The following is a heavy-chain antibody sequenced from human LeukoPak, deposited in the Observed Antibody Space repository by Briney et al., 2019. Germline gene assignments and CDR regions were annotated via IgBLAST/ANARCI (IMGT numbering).Heavy chain of an antibody. V-gene: IGHV3-30*18. CDR2: ISYDGSNK. CDR3: AKDLDSFLLGY. D-gene: IGHD3/OR15-3a*01. CDR1: GFTFSSYG. Sequence: GSLRLSCAASGFTFSSYGMHWVRQAPGKGLEWVAVISYDGSNKYYADSVKGRFTISRDNSKNTLYLQMNSLRAEDTAVYYCAKDLDSFLLGYWGQETLVTVSS. J-gene: IGHJ4*02.